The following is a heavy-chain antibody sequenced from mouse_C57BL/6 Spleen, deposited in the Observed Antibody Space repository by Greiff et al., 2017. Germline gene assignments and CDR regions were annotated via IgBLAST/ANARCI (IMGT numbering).Heavy chain of an antibody. CDR2: IDPSDSET. Sequence: QVQLQQPGAELVRPGSSVKLSCTASGYTFTSYWMHWVKQRPIQGLEWIGNIDPSDSETHYNQKFKDKATLTVDKSSSTAYMQLSSLTSEDSAVYYCGRELDFYAMDYWGQGTSVTVSS. V-gene: IGHV1-52*01. J-gene: IGHJ4*01. CDR3: GRELDFYAMDY. CDR1: GYTFTSYW.